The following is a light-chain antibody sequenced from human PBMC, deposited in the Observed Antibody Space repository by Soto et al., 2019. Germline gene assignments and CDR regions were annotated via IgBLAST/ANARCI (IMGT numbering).Light chain of an antibody. CDR1: QSLDKW. CDR2: DAS. V-gene: IGKV1-5*01. CDR3: HQSTRYPYT. Sequence: DIQMTQSPSTLSASVGDRVSISCRASQSLDKWLAWYQQKPGAAPKLLVSDASNLESGVSSRFTGSGSGTEFTRTISSLQPDDFATYYCHQSTRYPYTFGQGTTLESK. J-gene: IGKJ2*01.